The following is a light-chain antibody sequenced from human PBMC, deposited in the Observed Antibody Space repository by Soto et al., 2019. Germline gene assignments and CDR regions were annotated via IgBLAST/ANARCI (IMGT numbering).Light chain of an antibody. J-gene: IGKJ2*01. CDR3: QQYENWYT. CDR1: QSVSSS. V-gene: IGKV3-15*01. Sequence: EIVMTQSPATLPVSPGGRATLSCRASQSVSSSVAWYRLKPGQAPRLLIYGASTRAAGIPARFSGSGSGTEFTLTISSLQAEDVAVYYCQQYENWYTFGQGTKLEIK. CDR2: GAS.